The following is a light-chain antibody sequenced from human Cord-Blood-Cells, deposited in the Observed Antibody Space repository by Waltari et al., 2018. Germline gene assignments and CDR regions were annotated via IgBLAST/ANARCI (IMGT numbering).Light chain of an antibody. V-gene: IGLV2-14*01. CDR3: SSYTSSSTLV. CDR1: SSDVGGYNY. CDR2: DVS. Sequence: QSALTQPASVSGSPGQSITISCTGTSSDVGGYNYVSWYQQHPGKAPKLMVYDVSNRRSGVSNRVSRSKAGNTAARTVSGLQAEDEADYYCSSYTSSSTLVFGGGTKLTVL. J-gene: IGLJ3*02.